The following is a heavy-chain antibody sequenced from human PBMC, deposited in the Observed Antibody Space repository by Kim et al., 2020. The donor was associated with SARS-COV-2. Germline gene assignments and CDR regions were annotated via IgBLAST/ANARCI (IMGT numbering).Heavy chain of an antibody. CDR2: IAYDGSKK. CDR3: VKEDGYCTSSTCFYYFDH. V-gene: IGHV3-30*18. Sequence: GGSLRLSCEASGFTFTTYGMHWVRQAPGKGLEWLAVIAYDGSKKFYADSVKGRFIISRDNSKNTVFLQMNSLKPKDTAVYYCVKEDGYCTSSTCFYYFDHWGQGTLVTVSS. J-gene: IGHJ4*02. D-gene: IGHD2-2*01. CDR1: GFTFTTYG.